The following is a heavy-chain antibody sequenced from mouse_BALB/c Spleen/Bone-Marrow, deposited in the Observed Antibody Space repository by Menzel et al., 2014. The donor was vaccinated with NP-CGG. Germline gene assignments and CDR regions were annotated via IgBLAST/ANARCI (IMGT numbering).Heavy chain of an antibody. V-gene: IGHV1S56*01. Sequence: VKLQESGPELVKPGASVRISCKASGYTFTSYYIHWVKQRPGQGLEWIGWIYPGNVNTKYNEKFKGKATLTADKSSSTAYMQLSSLTSEDSAAYFCARRYDDYFDYWGQGTTLTVSS. CDR3: ARRYDDYFDY. CDR1: GYTFTSYY. D-gene: IGHD2-14*01. J-gene: IGHJ2*01. CDR2: IYPGNVNT.